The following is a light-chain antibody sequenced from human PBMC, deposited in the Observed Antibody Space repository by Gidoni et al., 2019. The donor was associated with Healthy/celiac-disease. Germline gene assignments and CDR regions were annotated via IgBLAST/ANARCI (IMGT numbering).Light chain of an antibody. CDR2: LNSDGSH. V-gene: IGLV4-69*01. CDR3: QTWGTGIWV. Sequence: QLVLTHSPSASASLGASVKHTCTLSSGHSSDAIAWHQQQPEKGPRYLMKLNSDGSHSKGDGIPDRFSGSSSGAERYLTISSLQSEDEADYYCQTWGTGIWVFGGGTKLTVL. J-gene: IGLJ3*02. CDR1: SGHSSDA.